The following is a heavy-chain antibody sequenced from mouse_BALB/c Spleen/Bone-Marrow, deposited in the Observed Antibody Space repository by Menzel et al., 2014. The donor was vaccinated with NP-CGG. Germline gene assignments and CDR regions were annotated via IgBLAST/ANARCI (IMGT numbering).Heavy chain of an antibody. V-gene: IGHV1-4*01. D-gene: IGHD4-1*02. J-gene: IGHJ3*01. CDR2: INPSSGYT. Sequence: QVQLQQSGAELARPGASVKMSCKASGYTFTSYTMHWVKQRPGQGLEWIGYINPSSGYTNYNQKFRDKATLTADKSSSTAYMQLSSLTSEDSAVYYCARWANWDGFAYWGQGTLVTVSA. CDR3: ARWANWDGFAY. CDR1: GYTFTSYT.